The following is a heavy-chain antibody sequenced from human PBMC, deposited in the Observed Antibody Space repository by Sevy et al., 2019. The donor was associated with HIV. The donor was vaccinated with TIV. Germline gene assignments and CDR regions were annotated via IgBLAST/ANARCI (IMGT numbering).Heavy chain of an antibody. CDR3: GKEGGGVGGNH. V-gene: IGHV3-30*02. Sequence: GGSLRLSCAAPGFSFRSYGMHWVRQAPGKGLEWMSYIQNDGSNKDYADSVKGRFTISRDNSKNTLFLQMNRLRVEDTAVFYCGKEGGGVGGNHWGQGTLVTVSS. D-gene: IGHD3-16*01. J-gene: IGHJ5*02. CDR2: IQNDGSNK. CDR1: GFSFRSYG.